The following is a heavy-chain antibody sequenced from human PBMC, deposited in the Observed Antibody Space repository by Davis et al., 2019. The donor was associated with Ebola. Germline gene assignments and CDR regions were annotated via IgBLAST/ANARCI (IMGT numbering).Heavy chain of an antibody. J-gene: IGHJ4*02. CDR2: MNPDSGNT. V-gene: IGHV1-8*01. Sequence: ASVKVSCKASGYTFTSYDIHWVRQATGQGLEWMGWMNPDSGNTGYAQKFQGRVTMTRNTSISTAYMELSSLRSEDTAVYYCARAIPYCGGDCPLGYWGQGTLVTVSS. D-gene: IGHD2-21*02. CDR1: GYTFTSYD. CDR3: ARAIPYCGGDCPLGY.